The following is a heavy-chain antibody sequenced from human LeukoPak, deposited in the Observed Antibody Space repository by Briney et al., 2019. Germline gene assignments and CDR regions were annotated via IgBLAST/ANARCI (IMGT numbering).Heavy chain of an antibody. CDR3: ARSDTAMVAFDY. J-gene: IGHJ4*02. Sequence: PSETLSLTCAVYGGSFSSYYWSWIRQPPGKGLEWIGEINHSGSTNYNPSLKSRVTISVDTSKNQFSLKLSSVTAADTAVYYCARSDTAMVAFDYWGQGTLVTVSS. CDR1: GGSFSSYY. V-gene: IGHV4-34*01. CDR2: INHSGST. D-gene: IGHD5-18*01.